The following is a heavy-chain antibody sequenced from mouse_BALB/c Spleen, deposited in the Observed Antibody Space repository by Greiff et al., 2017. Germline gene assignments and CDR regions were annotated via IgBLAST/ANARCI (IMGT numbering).Heavy chain of an antibody. Sequence: VQLQQSGAELARPGASVKLSCKASGYTFTSYWMQWVKQRPGQGLEWIGAIYPGDGDTRYTQKFKGKATLTADKSSSTAYMQLSSLASEDSAVYYCARGDPLLRLDYAMDYWGQGTSVTVSS. V-gene: IGHV1-87*01. CDR1: GYTFTSYW. CDR2: IYPGDGDT. CDR3: ARGDPLLRLDYAMDY. D-gene: IGHD1-2*01. J-gene: IGHJ4*01.